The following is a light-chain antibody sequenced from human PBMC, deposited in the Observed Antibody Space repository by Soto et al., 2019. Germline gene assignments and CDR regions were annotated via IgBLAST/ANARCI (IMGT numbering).Light chain of an antibody. CDR2: DTS. CDR3: QQRKHWPPLT. V-gene: IGKV3-11*01. J-gene: IGKJ4*01. CDR1: QSVEKY. Sequence: EVVLTQSPATLSLSPGERAILSCRASQSVEKYLVWYQQKPGQAPRLLIYDTSNRATGIPARFSGSGSETDFTLTISCREPEDFAVYYCQQRKHWPPLTFGGGTKVQLK.